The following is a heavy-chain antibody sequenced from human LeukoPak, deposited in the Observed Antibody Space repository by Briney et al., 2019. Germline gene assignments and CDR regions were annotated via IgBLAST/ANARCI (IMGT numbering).Heavy chain of an antibody. CDR1: GFTFSNFV. V-gene: IGHV3-64D*06. CDR3: VKDLSDTWSFDF. CDR2: ISPNGDTT. Sequence: PGGSLRLSCSASGFTFSNFVMHWVRQAPGKGLEYVSSISPNGDTTAYADSVRGRFTISRDNSKSTLYLQMSSLRPGDTAVYYCVKDLSDTWSFDFWGQGALVTVSS. J-gene: IGHJ4*02.